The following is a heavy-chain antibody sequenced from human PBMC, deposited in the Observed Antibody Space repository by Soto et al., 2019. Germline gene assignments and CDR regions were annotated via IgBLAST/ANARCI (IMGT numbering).Heavy chain of an antibody. CDR1: GGSISSGGYS. J-gene: IGHJ4*02. CDR3: ARDYYGSGAPVYFDY. V-gene: IGHV4-30-2*01. Sequence: PSETLSLTCAVSGGSISSGGYSWSWIRQPPGKGLEWIGYIYHSGSIYYNPSLKSRVTISVDRSKNQFSLKLSSVTAADTAVYYCARDYYGSGAPVYFDYWGQGTLVTVSS. D-gene: IGHD3-10*01. CDR2: IYHSGSI.